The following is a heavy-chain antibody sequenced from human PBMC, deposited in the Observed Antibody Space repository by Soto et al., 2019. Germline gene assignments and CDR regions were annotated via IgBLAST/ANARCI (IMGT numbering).Heavy chain of an antibody. CDR2: IYYSGST. V-gene: IGHV4-59*08. J-gene: IGHJ6*03. D-gene: IGHD3-16*01. Sequence: PSEILPLAGTVWGGSIRSYDWSWIRQPPGKGLEWIGYIYYSGSTNYNPSLKSRVTISVDTSKNQFSLKLSSATAADTAVHYCERLPNSHYIWGSYRGRRYCYDDYYHYLCVRGIGTAVIRSS. CDR1: GGSIRSYD. CDR3: ERLPNSHYIWGSYRGRRYCYDDYYHYLCV.